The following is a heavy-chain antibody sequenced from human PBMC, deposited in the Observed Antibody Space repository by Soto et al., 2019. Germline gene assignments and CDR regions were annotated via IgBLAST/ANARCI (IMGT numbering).Heavy chain of an antibody. V-gene: IGHV3-15*01. J-gene: IGHJ4*02. Sequence: EVQLVESGGGLVKPGGSLRLSCAASGFTFSNAWMSWVRQAPGKGLEWVGRIKSKTDGGTTDYAAPVKGRFTISRDDSKNTLYLQMNSLKTEDTAVYYCTTDGRGDYYGSGSYFRPTLTTNFDYWGQGTLVTVSS. CDR2: IKSKTDGGTT. D-gene: IGHD3-10*01. CDR1: GFTFSNAW. CDR3: TTDGRGDYYGSGSYFRPTLTTNFDY.